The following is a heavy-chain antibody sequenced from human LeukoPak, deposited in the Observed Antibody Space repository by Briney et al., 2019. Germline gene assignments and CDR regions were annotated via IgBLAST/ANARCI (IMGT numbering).Heavy chain of an antibody. D-gene: IGHD3-22*01. J-gene: IGHJ4*02. CDR1: GGTFSRDT. Sequence: SVKVSCKASGGTFSRDTITWVRRAPGQGLEWMGGFIPIFGRANYAQNFQGRVMITADESTTTAYMELSSLQSEDTAVYYCARGVKYYYDGSGHYLDYWGQGTLVTVSS. CDR3: ARGVKYYYDGSGHYLDY. V-gene: IGHV1-69*13. CDR2: FIPIFGRA.